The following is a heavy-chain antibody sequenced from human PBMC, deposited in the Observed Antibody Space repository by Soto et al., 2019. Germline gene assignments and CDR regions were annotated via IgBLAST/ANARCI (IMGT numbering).Heavy chain of an antibody. CDR1: GGTFSSYA. CDR2: IIPIFGTA. V-gene: IGHV1-69*05. Sequence: QVQPVQSGAEVKKPGSSVKVSCKASGGTFSSYAISWVRQAPGQGLEWMGGIIPIFGTANYAQKFQGRVTITSDESTSTAYMERSSLRSADTAVYYGARGGVRFGDEVWRTDVWGQGTTVSVSS. D-gene: IGHD3-10*01. J-gene: IGHJ6*02. CDR3: ARGGVRFGDEVWRTDV.